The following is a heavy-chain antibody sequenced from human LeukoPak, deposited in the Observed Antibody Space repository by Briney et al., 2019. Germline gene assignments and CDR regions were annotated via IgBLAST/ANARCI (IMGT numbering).Heavy chain of an antibody. CDR1: GFTFSDYY. D-gene: IGHD1-26*01. Sequence: PGGSLRLSCAASGFTFSDYYMTWVRQAPGKGLEWLSHISTSGDTIYDADSVKGRFTISRDNAKKSLYLQMNSLRAEDTAVYYCGRAHGRGYYYYGMDVWGQGTTVTVSS. J-gene: IGHJ6*02. CDR3: GRAHGRGYYYYGMDV. CDR2: ISTSGDTI. V-gene: IGHV3-11*01.